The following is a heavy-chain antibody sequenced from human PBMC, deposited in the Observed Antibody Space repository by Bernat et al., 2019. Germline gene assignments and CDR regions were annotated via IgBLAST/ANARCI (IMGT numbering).Heavy chain of an antibody. CDR1: GYTFTSYG. CDR2: ISAYNGNT. CDR3: ASDGPRYSPLKTNDY. V-gene: IGHV1-18*01. J-gene: IGHJ4*02. Sequence: QVQLVQSGAEVKKPGASVKVSCKASGYTFTSYGISWVRQAPGQGLEWMGWISAYNGNTNYAQKLQGRVTMPTATSTSTAYLELRRLRSDATAVYYCASDGPRYSPLKTNDYWGQGTLVTVSS. D-gene: IGHD1-14*01.